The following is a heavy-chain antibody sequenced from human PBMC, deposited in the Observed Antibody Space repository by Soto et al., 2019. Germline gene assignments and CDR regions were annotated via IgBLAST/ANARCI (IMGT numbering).Heavy chain of an antibody. CDR1: CGSISSYY. V-gene: IGHV4-59*01. Sequence: KTSETLSLTCTVSCGSISSYYWNWIRQPPGKELEWIGHIGFRGKTNYNPSLKSRVTISVDTSKKQFSLKLNSVTAADTAVYYCARSLNSDYVNFWGQGTLVTVSS. J-gene: IGHJ4*02. D-gene: IGHD4-4*01. CDR2: IGFRGKT. CDR3: ARSLNSDYVNF.